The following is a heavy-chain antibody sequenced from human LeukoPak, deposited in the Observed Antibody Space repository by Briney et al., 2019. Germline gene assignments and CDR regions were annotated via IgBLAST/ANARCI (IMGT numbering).Heavy chain of an antibody. CDR2: IKEDGSER. J-gene: IGHJ4*02. D-gene: IGHD3-22*01. CDR1: AFIFSGHW. Sequence: GGSLRLSCEGSAFIFSGHWMNWVRQTPGKGLEWVASIKEDGSERQYVDSVKGRFSISRDNTKGSLFLQLNSLRAEDTAVYYCAKGSYYYDSSGYEWGQGTLVTVSS. V-gene: IGHV3-7*03. CDR3: AKGSYYYDSSGYE.